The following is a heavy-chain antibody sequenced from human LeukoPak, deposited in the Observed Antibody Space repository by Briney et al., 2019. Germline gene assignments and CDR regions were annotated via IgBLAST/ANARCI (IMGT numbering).Heavy chain of an antibody. CDR2: ISWNSGSI. V-gene: IGHV3-9*03. CDR3: VKDKTDFWSGYFDY. D-gene: IGHD3-3*01. Sequence: GRSLRLSCAASGFTFDDYAMHWVRQAPGKGLEWVSGISWNSGSIGYADSVKGRFTISRDNAKNSLYLQMNSLRSEDMALYYCVKDKTDFWSGYFDYWGQGTLVTVSS. J-gene: IGHJ4*02. CDR1: GFTFDDYA.